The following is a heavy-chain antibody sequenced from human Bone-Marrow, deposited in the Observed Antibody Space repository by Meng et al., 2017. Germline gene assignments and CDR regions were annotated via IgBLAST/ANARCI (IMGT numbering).Heavy chain of an antibody. CDR3: ARAGGVAVAGIFLGFDP. D-gene: IGHD6-19*01. CDR2: IYTSGST. V-gene: IGHV4-59*10. J-gene: IGHJ5*02. CDR1: GGSISSYY. Sequence: QGQLQPWGAGRLKPSETRSRTCAVYGGSISSYYWSWIRQPAGKGLEWIGRIYTSGSTNYNPSLKSRVTMSVDTSKNQFSLKLSSVTAADTAVYYCARAGGVAVAGIFLGFDPWGQGTLVTVSS.